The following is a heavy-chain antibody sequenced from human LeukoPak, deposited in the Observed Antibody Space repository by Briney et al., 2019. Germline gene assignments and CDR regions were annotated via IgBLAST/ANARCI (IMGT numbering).Heavy chain of an antibody. CDR2: IIPIFGTA. Sequence: GASVKVSCKASGGTFSSYAISWMRQVPGQGLEWMGGIIPIFGTANYAQKFQGRVTITADESTSTAYMELSSLRSEDTAVYYCARDYGSGSYYYKFDYWGQGTLVTVSS. D-gene: IGHD3-10*01. V-gene: IGHV1-69*13. CDR3: ARDYGSGSYYYKFDY. CDR1: GGTFSSYA. J-gene: IGHJ4*02.